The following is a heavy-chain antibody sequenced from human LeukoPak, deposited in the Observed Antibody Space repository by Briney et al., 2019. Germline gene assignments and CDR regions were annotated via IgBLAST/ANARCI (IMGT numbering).Heavy chain of an antibody. Sequence: SETLSLTCTVSGGSISSYYWSWIRQPAGKGLEWIGRIYTSGSTNYNPSLKSRVTMSVDTSKNQFSLKLSSVTAADTAVYYCARDRRPRYSYGPDNWYFDLWGRGTLVTVSS. CDR1: GGSISSYY. CDR2: IYTSGST. CDR3: ARDRRPRYSYGPDNWYFDL. J-gene: IGHJ2*01. D-gene: IGHD5-18*01. V-gene: IGHV4-4*07.